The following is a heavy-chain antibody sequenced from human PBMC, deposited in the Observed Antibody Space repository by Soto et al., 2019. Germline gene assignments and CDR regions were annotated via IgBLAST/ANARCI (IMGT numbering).Heavy chain of an antibody. D-gene: IGHD3-22*01. J-gene: IGHJ4*02. CDR2: IYPGDSDT. CDR1: GHIFSNYW. Sequence: LKISCKGSGHIFSNYWIGWVRQMPGKGLEWMGIIYPGDSDTRYSPSFQGQVTITVDKSINTAYLQWSRLKASDTAIYYCARQRLWGTSGYYYFENWGQGTLVTVSS. CDR3: ARQRLWGTSGYYYFEN. V-gene: IGHV5-51*01.